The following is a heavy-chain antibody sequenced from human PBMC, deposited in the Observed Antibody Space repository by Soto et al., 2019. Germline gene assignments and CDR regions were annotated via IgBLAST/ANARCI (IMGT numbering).Heavy chain of an antibody. D-gene: IGHD3-16*01. J-gene: IGHJ4*02. CDR1: GFTFSSYS. CDR2: ISSSSSYI. Sequence: EVQLVESGGGLVKPGGSLRLSCAASGFTFSSYSMNWVRQAPGKGLEWVSSISSSSSYIYYADSVKGRFTISRDNAKNSLYLQMNSLRAEDTAVYYCARAVVTFGGVGYWGQGTLVTVSS. V-gene: IGHV3-21*01. CDR3: ARAVVTFGGVGY.